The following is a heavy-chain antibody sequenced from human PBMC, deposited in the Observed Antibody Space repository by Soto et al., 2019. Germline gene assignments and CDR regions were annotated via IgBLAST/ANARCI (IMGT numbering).Heavy chain of an antibody. Sequence: SETLSLTCTVSGGSISSGGYYWSWIRQHPGKGLEWIGYIYYSGSTYYNPSLKSRVTISVDTSKNQFSLKLSSVTAADTAVYYCAREGKVADTGDAFDIWGQGAMVTVSS. CDR3: AREGKVADTGDAFDI. CDR1: GGSISSGGYY. CDR2: IYYSGST. V-gene: IGHV4-31*03. J-gene: IGHJ3*02. D-gene: IGHD2-15*01.